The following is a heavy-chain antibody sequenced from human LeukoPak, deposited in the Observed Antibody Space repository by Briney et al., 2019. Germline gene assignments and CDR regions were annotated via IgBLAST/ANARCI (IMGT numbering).Heavy chain of an antibody. J-gene: IGHJ6*02. CDR3: ARRKITMVRGGKIMDV. CDR1: GYTFTGYY. D-gene: IGHD3-10*01. Sequence: ASVKVSCKASGYTFTGYYMHWVRQAPGQWLEWMGWMNPNSGNTGYAQKFQGRVAMTRNTSISTAYMELSSLRSEDTAVYYCARRKITMVRGGKIMDVWGQGTTVTVSS. V-gene: IGHV1-8*02. CDR2: MNPNSGNT.